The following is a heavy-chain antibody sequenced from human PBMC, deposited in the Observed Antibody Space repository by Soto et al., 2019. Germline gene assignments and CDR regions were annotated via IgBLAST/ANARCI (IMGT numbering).Heavy chain of an antibody. Sequence: SETLSLTCAVSGGSISSGGYSWSWIRQPPGKGLEWIGYIYHSGSTYYNPSLKSRVTISVDRSKNQFSLKLSSVTAADTAVYYCARVGCLGVGSCHNFPYNFDYWGQGTLVTVSS. CDR2: IYHSGST. V-gene: IGHV4-30-2*01. D-gene: IGHD2-15*01. CDR3: ARVGCLGVGSCHNFPYNFDY. CDR1: GGSISSGGYS. J-gene: IGHJ4*02.